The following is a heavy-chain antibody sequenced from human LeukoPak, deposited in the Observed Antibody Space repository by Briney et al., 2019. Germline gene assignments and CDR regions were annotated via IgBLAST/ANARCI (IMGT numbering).Heavy chain of an antibody. D-gene: IGHD2-2*01. CDR1: GYTFTSYY. V-gene: IGHV1-46*03. CDR3: ARGLGYCSSTSCYAFDY. Sequence: ASVKVSCKASGYTFTSYYMHWVRQAPGQGLEWMGIINPSGGSTSYAQKLQGRVTMTRDTSTSTVYMELSSLRSEDTAVYYCARGLGYCSSTSCYAFDYWGQGTLVTVSS. J-gene: IGHJ4*02. CDR2: INPSGGST.